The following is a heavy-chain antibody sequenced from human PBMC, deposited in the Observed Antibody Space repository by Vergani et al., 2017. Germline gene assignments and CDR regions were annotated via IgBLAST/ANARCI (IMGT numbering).Heavy chain of an antibody. V-gene: IGHV7-4-1*02. CDR1: GYTFTNYP. CDR2: INTNSGNP. CDR3: ARGRQWRLTEYLYGMDV. J-gene: IGHJ6*02. D-gene: IGHD6-19*01. Sequence: QVQLLQSGSELKKPGASVRISCEASGYTFTNYPLIWVRQAPGQGLKFMGWINTNSGNPTYAPGVTGRFVFSLDTSVSTAYLQISGLKAEDSAVYYCARGRQWRLTEYLYGMDVWGQGSTVTVSS.